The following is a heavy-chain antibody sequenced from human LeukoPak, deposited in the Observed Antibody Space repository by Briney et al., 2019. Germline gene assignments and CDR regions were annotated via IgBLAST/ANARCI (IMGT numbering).Heavy chain of an antibody. CDR1: GFTFSRYW. Sequence: GGSLRLSCTASGFTFSRYWMHWVRHAPGKGLVWVSRINGDGSRTNYADSVKGRFTFSRDNAKNTLYLQMNSLRAEDTAVYYCARDLNFDYWGQGTLVTVSS. CDR3: ARDLNFDY. CDR2: INGDGSRT. J-gene: IGHJ4*02. V-gene: IGHV3-74*01.